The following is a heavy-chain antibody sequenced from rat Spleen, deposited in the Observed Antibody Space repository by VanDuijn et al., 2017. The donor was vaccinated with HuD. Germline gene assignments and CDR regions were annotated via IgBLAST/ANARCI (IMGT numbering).Heavy chain of an antibody. CDR3: ARHHYDGYYHGPVLGVMDA. Sequence: EVQLVESGGGLVQPGRSLKLSCAASGFTFSNYGLHWIRKAPTKGLEWVASISSGGGGTFYPDSVKGRFTISRDNAKTTLYLQMDSLRSEDTASYYCARHHYDGYYHGPVLGVMDAWGQGASVTVSS. V-gene: IGHV5-19*01. D-gene: IGHD1-12*03. CDR1: GFTFSNYG. CDR2: ISSGGGGT. J-gene: IGHJ4*01.